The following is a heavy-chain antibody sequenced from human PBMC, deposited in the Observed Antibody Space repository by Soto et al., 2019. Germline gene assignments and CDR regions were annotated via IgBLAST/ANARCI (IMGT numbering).Heavy chain of an antibody. Sequence: GGSLRLSCAASGFTFSGSAMHWVRQASGKGLEWVGRIRSKANSYATAYAASVKGRFTISRDDSKNTAYLQMNSLKTEDTAVYYCTRPRESYSSSWSGYYFDYWGQGTLVTVSS. CDR3: TRPRESYSSSWSGYYFDY. J-gene: IGHJ4*02. CDR2: IRSKANSYAT. D-gene: IGHD6-13*01. CDR1: GFTFSGSA. V-gene: IGHV3-73*01.